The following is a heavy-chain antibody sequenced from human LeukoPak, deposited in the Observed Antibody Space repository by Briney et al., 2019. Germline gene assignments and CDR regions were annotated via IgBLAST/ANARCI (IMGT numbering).Heavy chain of an antibody. D-gene: IGHD2-2*01. CDR3: AKESGYAPPGWFDP. J-gene: IGHJ5*02. CDR1: GFTFSNYA. Sequence: GGSLRLSCAASGFTFSNYAMSWVRQAPGKGLELVSAIRGTGGITYYAESVKGRFTISRDNSKNTLYLQMNSLRVEDTAAYYCAKESGYAPPGWFDPWGQGTLVTVSS. V-gene: IGHV3-23*01. CDR2: IRGTGGIT.